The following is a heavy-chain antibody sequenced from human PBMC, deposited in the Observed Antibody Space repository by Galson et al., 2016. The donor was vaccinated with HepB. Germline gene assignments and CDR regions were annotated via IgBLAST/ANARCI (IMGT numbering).Heavy chain of an antibody. CDR3: ARDYGEGRNGYGVLDY. CDR2: ITWDGGRK. Sequence: SLRLSCAASGFTFDDYAMHWVRQAPGKGLEWVSGITWDGGRKVYVDSVRGRFTISRDNAKNSLYLEMNTLTTEATALYYCARDYGEGRNGYGVLDYWGQGVLVTVPS. V-gene: IGHV3-9*01. J-gene: IGHJ4*02. D-gene: IGHD5-18*01. CDR1: GFTFDDYA.